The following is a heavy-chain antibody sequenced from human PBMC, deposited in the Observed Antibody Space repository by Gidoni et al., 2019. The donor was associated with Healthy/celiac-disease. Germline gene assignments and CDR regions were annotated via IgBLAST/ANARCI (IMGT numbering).Heavy chain of an antibody. V-gene: IGHV3-30*18. J-gene: IGHJ4*02. CDR1: GFTFSSYG. CDR3: AKDGQQLGPGYFDY. Sequence: QVQLVESGGGVVQPGRSLRLSCAASGFTFSSYGMHWVRQAPGKGLAWVAVISYDGSNKYYADSVKGRFTISRDNSKNTLYLQMNSLRAEDTAVYYCAKDGQQLGPGYFDYWGQGTLVTVSS. D-gene: IGHD6-13*01. CDR2: ISYDGSNK.